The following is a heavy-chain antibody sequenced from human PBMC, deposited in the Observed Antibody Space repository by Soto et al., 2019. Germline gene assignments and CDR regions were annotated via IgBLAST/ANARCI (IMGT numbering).Heavy chain of an antibody. Sequence: QVQLLQSGPGLVKPSGTLSLTCSVSGGSVSSTNWWTWVRQSPGKLLEWIGEIYQSGTATYNASLRGRVTISVDKPNNQFSLKMRDMTAADTAVYYWWTLPPRIELALLPISTWRQGTMVAVSS. V-gene: IGHV4-4*02. D-gene: IGHD3-3*02. CDR1: GGSVSSTNW. J-gene: IGHJ4*02. CDR3: WTLPPRIELALLPIST. CDR2: IYQSGTA.